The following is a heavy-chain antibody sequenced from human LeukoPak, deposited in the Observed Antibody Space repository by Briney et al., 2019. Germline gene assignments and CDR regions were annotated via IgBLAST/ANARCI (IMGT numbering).Heavy chain of an antibody. CDR2: ISGSGGTT. J-gene: IGHJ4*02. V-gene: IGHV3-23*01. CDR1: GFTFSSYA. D-gene: IGHD4-23*01. Sequence: GGSLRLSCAASGFTFSSYAMNWVRQAPGQGLEWVSAISGSGGTTYYADSVKGRFTISRDNAKNSLYLQMNSLRAEDTAVYYCARAGRYGGKTQNSFDYWGQGTLVTVSS. CDR3: ARAGRYGGKTQNSFDY.